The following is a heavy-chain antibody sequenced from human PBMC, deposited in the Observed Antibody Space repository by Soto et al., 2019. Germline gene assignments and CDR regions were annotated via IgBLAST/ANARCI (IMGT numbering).Heavy chain of an antibody. V-gene: IGHV3-30*18. CDR2: ISYDGSNK. CDR1: GFTFSSYG. Sequence: GSLRLSCAAPGFTFSSYGMHWVRQAPGKGLEWVAVISYDGSNKYYADSVKGRFTISRDNSKNTLYLQMNSPRAEDTAVYYCAKLAMATKNALFDPWGQGTLVTVSS. J-gene: IGHJ5*02. CDR3: AKLAMATKNALFDP. D-gene: IGHD5-12*01.